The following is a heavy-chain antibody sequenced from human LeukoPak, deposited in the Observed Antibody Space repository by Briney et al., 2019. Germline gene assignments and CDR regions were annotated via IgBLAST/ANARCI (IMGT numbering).Heavy chain of an antibody. CDR3: ARDPPGSYYYYYMDV. Sequence: ASVTVSFKASGYTFTSYGISWVRQAPGQGLEWMGWISGYNGNTNYAQNLQGRVTITTDTSTSTAYMELRSLRSDDTAVYYCARDPPGSYYYYYMDVWGKGTTVTISS. V-gene: IGHV1-18*01. CDR2: ISGYNGNT. CDR1: GYTFTSYG. J-gene: IGHJ6*03.